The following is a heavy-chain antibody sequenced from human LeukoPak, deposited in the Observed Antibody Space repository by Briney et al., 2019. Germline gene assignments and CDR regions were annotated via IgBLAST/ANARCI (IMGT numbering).Heavy chain of an antibody. CDR1: GGSFSGYY. J-gene: IGHJ5*02. Sequence: PSETLSLTCAVYGGSFSGYYWSWIRQPPGKGLEWIGEINHSGSTNYSPSLKSRVTISVDTSKNQFSLKLSSVTAADTAVYYCARRAERYSSSWYNWFDPWGQGTLVTVSS. V-gene: IGHV4-34*01. D-gene: IGHD6-13*01. CDR2: INHSGST. CDR3: ARRAERYSSSWYNWFDP.